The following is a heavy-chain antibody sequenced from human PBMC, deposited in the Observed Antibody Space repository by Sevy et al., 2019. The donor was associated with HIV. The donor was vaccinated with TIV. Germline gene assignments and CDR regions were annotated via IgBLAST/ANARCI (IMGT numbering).Heavy chain of an antibody. Sequence: GGSLRLSCAASGFTIRTYNMNWVRQAPGKGLEWVSSISSSSTYIYYADSVKGRFNISRDNAKNSLYLRMTSLRAEDTAAYYSASYLVIPAITDYFYYGMDVWGQGTTVTVSS. CDR2: ISSSSTYI. CDR3: ASYLVIPAITDYFYYGMDV. V-gene: IGHV3-21*01. D-gene: IGHD2-15*01. CDR1: GFTIRTYN. J-gene: IGHJ6*02.